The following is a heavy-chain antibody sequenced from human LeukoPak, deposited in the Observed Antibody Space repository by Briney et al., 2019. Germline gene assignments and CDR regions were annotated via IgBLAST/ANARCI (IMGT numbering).Heavy chain of an antibody. V-gene: IGHV3-23*01. CDR2: ISGSGGST. CDR3: AKDPSGSGSDY. J-gene: IGHJ4*02. Sequence: GGSLRLSCVVSGFTFRSYAMSWVRQAPGKGLEWVSVISGSGGSTYYADSVKGRFTISRDNSKNTVYLQMNSLRAEDTAVYYCAKDPSGSGSDYWGQGTLVTVSS. CDR1: GFTFRSYA. D-gene: IGHD3-10*01.